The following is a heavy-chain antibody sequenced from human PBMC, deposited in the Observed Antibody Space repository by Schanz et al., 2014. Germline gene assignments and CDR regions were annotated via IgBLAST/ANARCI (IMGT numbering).Heavy chain of an antibody. D-gene: IGHD3-10*01. Sequence: EVQLVESGGGLVQPGGSLRLSCTASGFTFSSYSMNWVRQAPGKGLEWVSYVSRSTPDIYYADSVKGRFTISRDNSKSTLYLQMNSLRAEDTAVYYCAKGRFGELSAFDIWGQGTMDTVSS. V-gene: IGHV3-48*01. J-gene: IGHJ3*02. CDR2: VSRSTPDI. CDR1: GFTFSSYS. CDR3: AKGRFGELSAFDI.